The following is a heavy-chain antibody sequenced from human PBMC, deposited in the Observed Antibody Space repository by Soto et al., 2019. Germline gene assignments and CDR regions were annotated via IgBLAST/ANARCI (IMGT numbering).Heavy chain of an antibody. CDR3: AKSGGLFSPSLGYFDY. J-gene: IGHJ4*02. CDR2: INPNSGGT. CDR1: GFTFTGHY. V-gene: IGHV1-2*02. Sequence: ASVKVSCKASGFTFTGHYIHWVRQAPGQGLEWMGWINPNSGGTSYAQKFQGRVTMTRDTSITTAYMELSRLSSDDTAVYYCAKSGGLFSPSLGYFDYWGQGHLVTVSS. D-gene: IGHD3-16*01.